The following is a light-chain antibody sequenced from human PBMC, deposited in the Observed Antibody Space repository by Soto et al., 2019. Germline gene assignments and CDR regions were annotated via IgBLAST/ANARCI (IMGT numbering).Light chain of an antibody. V-gene: IGKV3-15*01. J-gene: IGKJ3*01. CDR3: QHYGNSPPSVT. CDR1: QSVSSK. Sequence: EIVMTQSPATLSVSPGEGATLSCRASQSVSSKLAWYQQKPGQAPRLLIYGASTRATGIPARFSGSGSGTEFTLIISSLQSEDSAVYYCQHYGNSPPSVTFGPGTKVDIK. CDR2: GAS.